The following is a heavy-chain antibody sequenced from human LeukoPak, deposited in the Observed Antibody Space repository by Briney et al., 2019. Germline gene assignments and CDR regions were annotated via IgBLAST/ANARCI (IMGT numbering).Heavy chain of an antibody. CDR2: IYPGDSHT. J-gene: IGHJ5*02. Sequence: GESLKISCTGSGYGFTNYRIGWVRQMPGKGLEWMGNIYPGDSHTKYSPSFQGQATISADKSISTAYLQWSSLKASDTAMYYCARRVYRSSTDWFDPWGQGTLVTVSS. CDR3: ARRVYRSSTDWFDP. CDR1: GYGFTNYR. D-gene: IGHD2-2*01. V-gene: IGHV5-51*01.